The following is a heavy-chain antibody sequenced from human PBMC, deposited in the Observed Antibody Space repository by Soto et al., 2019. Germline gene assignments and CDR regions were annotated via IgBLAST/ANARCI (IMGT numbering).Heavy chain of an antibody. V-gene: IGHV3-23*01. CDR1: GFTFRNQD. J-gene: IGHJ4*02. Sequence: EVQLLESGGGLVQPGGSLRLTCVGSGFTFRNQDMRWVRQAPGKGLEWVSGISGRGGVTYYADSVKGRFTISRDNSKNTLYLKMNKLRANDTAVYYCAKDRQFRSYYESAGHYNDWGQGTLVTVSS. D-gene: IGHD3-22*01. CDR3: AKDRQFRSYYESAGHYND. CDR2: ISGRGGVT.